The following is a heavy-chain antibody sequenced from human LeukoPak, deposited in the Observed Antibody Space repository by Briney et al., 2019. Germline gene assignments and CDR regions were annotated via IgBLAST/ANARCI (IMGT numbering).Heavy chain of an antibody. CDR2: INPNSGGT. CDR3: ASGVSEWLRFRRDAFDI. J-gene: IGHJ3*02. V-gene: IGHV1-2*02. CDR1: GYTFTGYY. D-gene: IGHD5-12*01. Sequence: GASVKVSCKASGYTFTGYYMHWVRQAPGQGLEWMGWINPNSGGTNYAQKFQGRVTMTRDTSISTAYMELSRLRSDDTAVYYCASGVSEWLRFRRDAFDIWGQGTMVTVSS.